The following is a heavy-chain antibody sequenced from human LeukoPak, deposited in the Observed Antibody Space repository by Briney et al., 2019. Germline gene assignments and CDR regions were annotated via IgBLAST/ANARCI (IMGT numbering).Heavy chain of an antibody. Sequence: ASAKVSCKASGYTSTGYGISWGPESPGPGVEGMGWISAYNGTTNYAQKLQGRVTMTTDTSTSTAYMELRSLRSDDTAVYYCARGTVIEDYWGQGTLVTVSS. CDR2: ISAYNGTT. CDR3: ARGTVIEDY. V-gene: IGHV1-18*01. CDR1: GYTSTGYG. D-gene: IGHD4-11*01. J-gene: IGHJ4*02.